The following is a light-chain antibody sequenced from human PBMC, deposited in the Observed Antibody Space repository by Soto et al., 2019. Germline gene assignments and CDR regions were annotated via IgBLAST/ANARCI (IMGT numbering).Light chain of an antibody. V-gene: IGLV2-11*01. CDR3: CSYGGRRYV. CDR2: DVT. Sequence: QSALTQPRSVSGSPGQSVAISCTGTSSDVGGYNYVSWYQQHPGKAPKLMIYDVTKRPSGVPDRFSGSKSGNTASLTISGLQAEDEADYYCCSYGGRRYVFGTGTKVTVL. J-gene: IGLJ1*01. CDR1: SSDVGGYNY.